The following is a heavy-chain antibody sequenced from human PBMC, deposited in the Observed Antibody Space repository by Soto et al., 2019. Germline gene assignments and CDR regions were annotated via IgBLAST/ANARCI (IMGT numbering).Heavy chain of an antibody. Sequence: GASVKVSCKASGYTFTSYYMHWVRQAPGQGLEWMGIINPSGGSTSHAQKFQGRVTVTRDTSTSTVYMELSSLRSEDTAVYYCARDPVAYSSGWYGGFDYWGQGTLVTVSS. D-gene: IGHD6-19*01. V-gene: IGHV1-46*01. CDR2: INPSGGST. J-gene: IGHJ4*02. CDR1: GYTFTSYY. CDR3: ARDPVAYSSGWYGGFDY.